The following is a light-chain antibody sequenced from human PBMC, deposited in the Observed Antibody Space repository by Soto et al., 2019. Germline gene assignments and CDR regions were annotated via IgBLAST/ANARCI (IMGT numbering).Light chain of an antibody. CDR2: EDN. CDR3: GTWDSSLSAV. Sequence: QSALTQPPSASGSPGQSVTISCTGTSSDVGGYNYVSWYQQHPGKAPKLMIYEDNKRPSGIPDRFSGSKSGTSATLGITGLQTGDEADYYCGTWDSSLSAVFGGGTQLTVL. J-gene: IGLJ2*01. V-gene: IGLV2-8*01. CDR1: SSDVGGYNY.